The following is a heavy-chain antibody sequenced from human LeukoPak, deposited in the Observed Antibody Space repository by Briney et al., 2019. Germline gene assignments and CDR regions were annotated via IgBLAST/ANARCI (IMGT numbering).Heavy chain of an antibody. D-gene: IGHD2-2*01. J-gene: IGHJ4*02. V-gene: IGHV3-74*01. CDR3: ARDRYPAAREFDY. CDR2: LDTDGSDT. Sequence: GGSLRLSCAASGFTFSSYSMNWVRQAPGKGLEWVSRLDTDGSDTSYADSVKGRFTISRDNAKNTLYLQMNNLRAEDTAMYYCARDRYPAAREFDYWGQGTLVTVSS. CDR1: GFTFSSYS.